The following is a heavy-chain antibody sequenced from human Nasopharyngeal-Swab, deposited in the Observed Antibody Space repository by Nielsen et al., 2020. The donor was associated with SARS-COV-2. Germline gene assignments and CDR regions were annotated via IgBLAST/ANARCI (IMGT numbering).Heavy chain of an antibody. CDR3: ARNDFWSGYYKVPMDV. CDR2: IKQDGSEK. D-gene: IGHD3-3*01. Sequence: WIGQPPGQELEWVANIKQDGSEKYYVDSVKGRFTISRDNAKNSLYLQMNSLRAEDTAVYYCARNDFWSGYYKVPMDVWGKGTTVTVSS. J-gene: IGHJ6*03. V-gene: IGHV3-7*03.